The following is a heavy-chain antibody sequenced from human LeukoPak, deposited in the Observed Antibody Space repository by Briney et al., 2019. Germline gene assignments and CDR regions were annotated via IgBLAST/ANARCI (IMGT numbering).Heavy chain of an antibody. CDR3: ARDLEEYCSGGSCSLFDY. CDR1: GFTFSAYS. V-gene: IGHV3-21*01. J-gene: IGHJ4*02. D-gene: IGHD2-15*01. Sequence: PGGSLRLSCAASGFTFSAYSMNWVRQAPGKGLEWVSSISSSSYIYYADSVKGRFTISRDNAKSSLYLQMNSLRAEDTAVYYCARDLEEYCSGGSCSLFDYWGQGTLVTVSS. CDR2: ISSSSYI.